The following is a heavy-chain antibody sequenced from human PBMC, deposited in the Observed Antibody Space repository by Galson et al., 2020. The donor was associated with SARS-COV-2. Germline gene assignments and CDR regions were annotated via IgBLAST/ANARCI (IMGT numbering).Heavy chain of an antibody. D-gene: IGHD6-19*01. V-gene: IGHV5-51*01. CDR2: IYPGDSDT. Sequence: GESLKISCKGSGYSFTSYWIGWVRQMPGKGLEWMGIIYPGDSDTRYSPSFQGQVTISADKSISTAYLQWSSLKASDTAMYYCASKGGRAYSSGWLAGSDAFDIWGQGTMVTVSS. CDR3: ASKGGRAYSSGWLAGSDAFDI. CDR1: GYSFTSYW. J-gene: IGHJ3*02.